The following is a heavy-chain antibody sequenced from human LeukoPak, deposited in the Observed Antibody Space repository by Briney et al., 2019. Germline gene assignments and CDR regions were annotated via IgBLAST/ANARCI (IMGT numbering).Heavy chain of an antibody. Sequence: SETLSLTCTVSGASINKYYWNWVRQPPGKGLEWIGYFFYSESTRYNPSLKSRVTISGDMSNNQFSLRLTSLTAADTAVYYCARNAGTKDYYYGMDVWGQGTTVIVSS. J-gene: IGHJ6*02. CDR1: GASINKYY. CDR2: FFYSEST. D-gene: IGHD2-2*01. CDR3: ARNAGTKDYYYGMDV. V-gene: IGHV4-59*08.